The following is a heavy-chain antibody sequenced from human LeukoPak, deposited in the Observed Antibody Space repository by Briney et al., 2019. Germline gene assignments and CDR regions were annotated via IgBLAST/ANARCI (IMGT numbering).Heavy chain of an antibody. Sequence: GGSLRLSCAASGFTFSSYAMHWVRQAPGKGLEWVVVISYDGSNKYYADSVKGRFTISRDNSKNTLYLQMNSLRAEDTAVYYCARDHTLGIFDYWGQGTLVTVSS. V-gene: IGHV3-30-3*01. CDR3: ARDHTLGIFDY. CDR1: GFTFSSYA. CDR2: ISYDGSNK. D-gene: IGHD7-27*01. J-gene: IGHJ4*02.